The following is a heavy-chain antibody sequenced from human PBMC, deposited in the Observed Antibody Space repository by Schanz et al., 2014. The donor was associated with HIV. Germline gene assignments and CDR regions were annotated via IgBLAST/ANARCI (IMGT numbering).Heavy chain of an antibody. V-gene: IGHV3-7*01. D-gene: IGHD6-19*01. CDR1: GFNFNNYA. CDR3: AKMARSVAANTNFDY. J-gene: IGHJ4*02. Sequence: EVQLLESGGGLEQPGGSLRLSCAASGFNFNNYAMTWVRQAPGTGLEWVGEIKQDGSEKYIVDSVKGRFTISRDNAQNSVYLQMNSLRAEDTAVYYCAKMARSVAANTNFDYWGQGTLVTVSS. CDR2: IKQDGSEK.